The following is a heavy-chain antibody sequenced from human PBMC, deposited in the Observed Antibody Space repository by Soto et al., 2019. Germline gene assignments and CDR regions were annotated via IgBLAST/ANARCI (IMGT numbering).Heavy chain of an antibody. J-gene: IGHJ4*02. D-gene: IGHD4-17*01. CDR2: IKYSGTT. V-gene: IGHV4-39*01. CDR1: GGSISSSRCH. Sequence: SETLSLTCTVSGGSISSSRCHWGWIRQPPGKGLEWIASIKYSGTTFYNPSLKSRVTLSVDTSKNQFALKLSSVTAAETAVYYCARLPYGEKDYWGQGTLVTVSS. CDR3: ARLPYGEKDY.